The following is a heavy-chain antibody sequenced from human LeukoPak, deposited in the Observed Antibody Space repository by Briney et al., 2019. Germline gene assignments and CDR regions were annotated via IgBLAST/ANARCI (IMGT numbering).Heavy chain of an antibody. CDR1: GFTFSASA. Sequence: GGSLRLSCATPGFTFSASAINWVRQASGKGLEWVGRIASKGKNYATEYAASVKGRFTISRDDSKNTAYLQMNSLKTEDTAVYYCSRSGGDGATGEWGQGTLVTVSS. J-gene: IGHJ4*02. CDR3: SRSGGDGATGE. D-gene: IGHD1-26*01. V-gene: IGHV3-73*01. CDR2: IASKGKNYAT.